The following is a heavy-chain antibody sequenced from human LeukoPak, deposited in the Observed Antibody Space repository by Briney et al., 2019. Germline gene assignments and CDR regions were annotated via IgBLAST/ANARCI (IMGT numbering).Heavy chain of an antibody. CDR3: AKPLPGIAAAYLDY. D-gene: IGHD6-13*01. CDR1: GFTFSSYG. V-gene: IGHV3-30*02. J-gene: IGHJ4*02. CDR2: IRYDGSNK. Sequence: SGGSLRLSCAASGFTFSSYGMHWVRQAPGKGLEWVAFIRYDGSNKYYVDSVKGRFTISRDNSKNTLYLQMNSLRAEDTAVYYCAKPLPGIAAAYLDYWGQGTLVTVSS.